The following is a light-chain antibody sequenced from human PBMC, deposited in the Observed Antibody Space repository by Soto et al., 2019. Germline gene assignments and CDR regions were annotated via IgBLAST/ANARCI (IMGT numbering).Light chain of an antibody. J-gene: IGKJ5*01. CDR2: KIS. Sequence: DIVMTQTPVSSLVTLGQPASISCRASQNLVHSDGHTYLSWLHQRPGQPPRLLIYKISNRFSGVQDRFSGSWAGTNFTLKISRVEPEYVGMYYCEQAALFPQTFGQGTRLEIK. CDR3: EQAALFPQT. V-gene: IGKV2-24*01. CDR1: QNLVHSDGHTY.